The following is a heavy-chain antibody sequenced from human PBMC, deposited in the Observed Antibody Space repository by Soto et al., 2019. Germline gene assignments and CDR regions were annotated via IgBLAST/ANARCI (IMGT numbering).Heavy chain of an antibody. Sequence: EVQLLESGGGLVQPGGSLRLSCAASGFTFSSYAMSWVRQAPGKGLEWVSAISGSGGSTYYADSVKGRFTISRDNSKNTLYLQMNSLRAEDTAVYYCAKIVVATIYYYYYGMDVGGQGTTVTVSS. CDR3: AKIVVATIYYYYYGMDV. J-gene: IGHJ6*02. CDR2: ISGSGGST. D-gene: IGHD5-12*01. V-gene: IGHV3-23*01. CDR1: GFTFSSYA.